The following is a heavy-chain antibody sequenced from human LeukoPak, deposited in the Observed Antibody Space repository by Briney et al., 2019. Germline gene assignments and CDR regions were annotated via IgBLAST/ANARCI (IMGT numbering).Heavy chain of an antibody. CDR1: GFTFNAYT. CDR2: INTRSTNL. D-gene: IGHD2-21*02. Sequence: GSLRLSRAASGFTFNAYTMSWVRQAPGKGLEWVSSINTRSTNLYYADSVKGRFTVSRDNTKNSLYLQMNSLRAEDTAVYFCAKESGDCGADCLALNDYWGQGTLVTVSS. CDR3: AKESGDCGADCLALNDY. J-gene: IGHJ4*02. V-gene: IGHV3-21*01.